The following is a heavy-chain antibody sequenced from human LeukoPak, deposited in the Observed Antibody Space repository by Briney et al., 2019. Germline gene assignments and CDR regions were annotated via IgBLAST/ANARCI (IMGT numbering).Heavy chain of an antibody. D-gene: IGHD3-16*02. V-gene: IGHV1-2*02. J-gene: IGHJ4*02. CDR2: INPNSGST. CDR3: ARVGSNRDYYFDY. Sequence: ASVKVSCKASGYTFTGYYMPWVRQAPGQGLEWMGWINPNSGSTNYAQKFQGRVTMTRDTSISTAYMELSRLRSDDTAVYYCARVGSNRDYYFDYWGQGTLVTVSS. CDR1: GYTFTGYY.